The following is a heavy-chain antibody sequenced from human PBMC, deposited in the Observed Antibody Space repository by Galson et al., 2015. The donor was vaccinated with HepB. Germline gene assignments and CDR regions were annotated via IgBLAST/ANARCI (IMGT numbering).Heavy chain of an antibody. CDR2: ISGSGDST. D-gene: IGHD1-26*01. CDR1: GFTFSSYA. CDR3: AKGRSSSIVGAINY. V-gene: IGHV3-23*01. Sequence: LRLSCAASGFTFSSYAMSWVRQAPGKGLEWVSVISGSGDSTYYTDSVKGRFTISRDNPKNTLYLQMNSLRAEDTAVYYCAKGRSSSIVGAINYWGQGTLVTVSS. J-gene: IGHJ4*02.